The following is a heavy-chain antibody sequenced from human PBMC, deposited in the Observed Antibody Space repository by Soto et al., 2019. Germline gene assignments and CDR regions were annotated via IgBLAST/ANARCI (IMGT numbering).Heavy chain of an antibody. D-gene: IGHD1-26*01. Sequence: GSLRLSCAASGFTFSIYAMSWVRQAPGKGLEWVSTITGSGGTTYYADSVKGRFTISRDNSKNTLYLQMNSLRAEDTAVYYCAKIIGRSYYYYYGMDAWGQGTTVTVSS. CDR1: GFTFSIYA. J-gene: IGHJ6*02. V-gene: IGHV3-23*01. CDR2: ITGSGGTT. CDR3: AKIIGRSYYYYYGMDA.